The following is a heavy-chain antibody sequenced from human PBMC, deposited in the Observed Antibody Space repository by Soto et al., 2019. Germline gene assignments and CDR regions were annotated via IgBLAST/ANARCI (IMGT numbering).Heavy chain of an antibody. CDR1: GYTFTSYP. CDR2: INAGNGNT. CDR3: ARQVGSSPPEYYFYYYGMDV. V-gene: IGHV1-3*01. J-gene: IGHJ6*02. Sequence: QVQLVQSGAEVKKPGASVRVSCKASGYTFTSYPMHWVRQAPGQRLEWMGWINAGNGNTKYSQTFQGRVTITRDTSASTAYMELSSLRSEDTAVYYCARQVGSSPPEYYFYYYGMDVWGQGTTVTVSS. D-gene: IGHD2-15*01.